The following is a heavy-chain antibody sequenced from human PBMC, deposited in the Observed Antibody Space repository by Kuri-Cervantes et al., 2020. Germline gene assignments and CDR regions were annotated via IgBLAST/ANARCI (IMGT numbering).Heavy chain of an antibody. Sequence: GGSLRLSCAVSGFTFDDYAMHWVRQAPGKGLEWVSGITWNSGSITYADSVKGRLTISRDNVKRSLFLQMNSLRAEDTAVYYCATSGGGQWGQGTLVTVSS. D-gene: IGHD3-3*01. CDR1: GFTFDDYA. V-gene: IGHV3-9*01. J-gene: IGHJ1*01. CDR3: ATSGGGQ. CDR2: ITWNSGSI.